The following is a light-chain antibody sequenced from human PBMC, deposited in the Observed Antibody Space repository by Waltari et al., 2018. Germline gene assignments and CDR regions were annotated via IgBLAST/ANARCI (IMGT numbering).Light chain of an antibody. CDR2: DNN. V-gene: IGLV1-51*01. Sequence: QSVLTQPPSVSAAPGQMVSISFSGDLGNNYVSWYQQVPGTAPKLVIHDNNKRPSGTPDRFSASKSATSATLVITGLQTGDEADYFCGSWINSLSTVVFGGRTKLTVL. CDR3: GSWINSLSTVV. J-gene: IGLJ2*01. CDR1: LGNNY.